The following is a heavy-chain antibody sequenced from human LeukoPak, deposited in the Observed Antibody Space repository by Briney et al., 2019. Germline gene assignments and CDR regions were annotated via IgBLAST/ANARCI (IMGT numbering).Heavy chain of an antibody. D-gene: IGHD3-10*01. J-gene: IGHJ3*02. CDR1: GGSFSGYY. CDR2: INHSGST. V-gene: IGHV4-34*01. Sequence: SETLSLTCAVYGGSFSGYYWSWIRQPPGKGLEWIGEINHSGSTNYNPSLKSRVTISVDTSKNQFSLKLSSVTAADTAVYYCARVSRGVAQGFDAFDIWGQGTMVTVSS. CDR3: ARVSRGVAQGFDAFDI.